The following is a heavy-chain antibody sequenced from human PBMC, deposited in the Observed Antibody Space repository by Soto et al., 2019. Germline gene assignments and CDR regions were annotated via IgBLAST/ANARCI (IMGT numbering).Heavy chain of an antibody. CDR2: IYPSDSDT. Sequence: PGESLKISWKGAGYNFAGYWSAWVRQMPGKGLELMGIIYPSDSDTRYRPSFQGQVTISADKSISSAYLQWSSLRASDTAMYYCARGGVSTHTFDYWGQGTPVTVSS. CDR3: ARGGVSTHTFDY. J-gene: IGHJ4*02. D-gene: IGHD3-3*01. V-gene: IGHV5-51*01. CDR1: GYNFAGYW.